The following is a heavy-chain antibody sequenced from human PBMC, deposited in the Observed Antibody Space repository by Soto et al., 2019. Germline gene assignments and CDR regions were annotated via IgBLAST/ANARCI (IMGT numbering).Heavy chain of an antibody. V-gene: IGHV3-48*02. CDR1: GFTFSSYS. Sequence: GGSLRLSCAASGFTFSSYSMNWVRQAPGKGLEWVSYISSSSSTIYYADSVKGRFTISRDNAKNSLYLQMNSLRDEDTAVYYCARDLGDYEDYYYGMDVWGQGTTVTVSS. D-gene: IGHD4-17*01. CDR2: ISSSSSTI. CDR3: ARDLGDYEDYYYGMDV. J-gene: IGHJ6*02.